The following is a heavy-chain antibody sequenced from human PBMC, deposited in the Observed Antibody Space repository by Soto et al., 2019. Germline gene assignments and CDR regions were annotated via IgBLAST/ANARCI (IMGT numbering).Heavy chain of an antibody. CDR2: IYHSGST. J-gene: IGHJ4*02. CDR3: ARDLRRGYSYGLDY. Sequence: NWWSWVRQPPGKGLEWIGEIYHSGSTNYNPSLKSRVTISVDKSKNQFSLKLSSVTAADTAVYYCARDLRRGYSYGLDYWGQGTLVT. V-gene: IGHV4-4*02. D-gene: IGHD5-18*01. CDR1: NW.